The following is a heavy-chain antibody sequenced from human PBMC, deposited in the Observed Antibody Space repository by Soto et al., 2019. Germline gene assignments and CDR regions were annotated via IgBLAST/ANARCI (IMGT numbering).Heavy chain of an antibody. Sequence: SVNVSCKASGGTFTRYPFNWVRQAPGQGLEWMGGIIPIIGVPNYAQEFQGRVTITADESTSTVYMEMSSLRSEDTAVYYCARVLEFRDGYISHFDYWGQGTLVTVSS. V-gene: IGHV1-69*10. CDR3: ARVLEFRDGYISHFDY. CDR2: IIPIIGVP. CDR1: GGTFTRYP. J-gene: IGHJ4*02. D-gene: IGHD5-12*01.